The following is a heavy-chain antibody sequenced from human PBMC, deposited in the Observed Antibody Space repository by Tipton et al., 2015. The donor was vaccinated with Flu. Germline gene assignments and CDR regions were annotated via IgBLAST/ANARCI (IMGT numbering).Heavy chain of an antibody. CDR3: ARGLELRAVYYYYYMDV. V-gene: IGHV6-1*01. Sequence: PGLVKPSQTLSLTCAISGDSVSSNSAAWNWIRQSPSRGLEWLGRTYYRSKWYNDYAVSVKSRITINPDTSKNQFSLQLNSVTPEDTAVYYCARGLELRAVYYYYYMDVWGKGTTVTVSS. J-gene: IGHJ6*03. CDR2: TYYRSKWYN. CDR1: GDSVSSNSAA. D-gene: IGHD1-7*01.